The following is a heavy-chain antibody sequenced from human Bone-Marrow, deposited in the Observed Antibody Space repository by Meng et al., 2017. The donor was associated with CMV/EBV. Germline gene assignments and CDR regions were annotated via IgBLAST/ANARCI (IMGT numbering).Heavy chain of an antibody. D-gene: IGHD6-19*01. CDR3: ATGSPNNGWYQIDY. Sequence: SETLSLTCTVSGGSVSSGSYYWSWLRQFPGKGLEWIGYIYYSGNTNYNPYSGNTKYNPSLKSRVTISVDASKNEFTLKLSSVTAADSALYYCATGSPNNGWYQIDYWGQGTLVTVYS. V-gene: IGHV4-61*01. CDR2: IYYSGNTNYNPYSGNT. J-gene: IGHJ4*02. CDR1: GGSVSSGSYY.